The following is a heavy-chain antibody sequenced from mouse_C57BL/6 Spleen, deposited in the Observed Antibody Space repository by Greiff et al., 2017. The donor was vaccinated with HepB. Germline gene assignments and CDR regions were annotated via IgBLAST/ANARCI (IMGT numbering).Heavy chain of an antibody. CDR3: ARKRFAY. CDR2: INPSTGGT. CDR1: GYSFTGYY. V-gene: IGHV1-42*01. J-gene: IGHJ3*01. Sequence: EVQLQQSGPELVKPGASVKISCKASGYSFTGYYMNWVKQSPEKSLEWIGEINPSTGGTTYNQKLKAKATLTVDKSSSTAYMQLKSLTSEDSAVYYCARKRFAYWGQGTLVTVSA.